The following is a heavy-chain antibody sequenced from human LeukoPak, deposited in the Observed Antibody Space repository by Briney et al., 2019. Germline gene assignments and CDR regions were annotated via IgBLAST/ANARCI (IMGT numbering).Heavy chain of an antibody. CDR1: GFSFSSYG. D-gene: IGHD4-11*01. CDR3: ARDTEKHFDY. J-gene: IGHJ4*02. V-gene: IGHV3-33*01. Sequence: GRSLRLSCAASGFSFSSYGMHWVRQAPGKGLEWVAVIWYEGINKDYAVSVKGRFTISRDNSKKMLYLQMNSLRAEDTAVYYCARDTEKHFDYGGQGTLVTVS. CDR2: IWYEGINK.